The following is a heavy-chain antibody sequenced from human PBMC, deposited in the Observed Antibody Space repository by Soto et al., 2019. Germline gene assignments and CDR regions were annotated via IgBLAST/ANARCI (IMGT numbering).Heavy chain of an antibody. CDR2: IDPSSGSA. V-gene: IGHV1-46*03. CDR3: ARGNDLPSSYYGLDV. D-gene: IGHD1-1*01. CDR1: GDTFTTYY. Sequence: QVQLVQSGAEVKKPGASVKVSCKASGDTFTTYYIHWVRQAPGQGLEWMGIIDPSSGSAGYAQRFQVSVTMXXDXPXITYYMELSSLRSEDTAVYYCARGNDLPSSYYGLDVWGQGTTVTVSS. J-gene: IGHJ6*02.